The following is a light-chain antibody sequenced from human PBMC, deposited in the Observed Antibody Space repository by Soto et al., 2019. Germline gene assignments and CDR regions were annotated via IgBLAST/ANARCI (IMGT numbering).Light chain of an antibody. Sequence: QSVLTQPASVSGSPGQSITISCTGTSSDVGGYNYVSWYQQHPGKAPKLMIYDVSNRPSGVSNRFSCSKYGNTASLTISGLQAEDEADYYCSSSTSSITLAKVVFGGGTTVTVL. J-gene: IGLJ2*01. CDR1: SSDVGGYNY. CDR2: DVS. V-gene: IGLV2-14*01. CDR3: SSSTSSITLAKVV.